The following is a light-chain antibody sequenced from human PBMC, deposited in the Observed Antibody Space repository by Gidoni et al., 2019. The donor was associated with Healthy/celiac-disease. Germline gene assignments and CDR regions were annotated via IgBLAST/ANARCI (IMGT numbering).Light chain of an antibody. CDR3: QVWDSSSDLYV. CDR2: DDS. V-gene: IGLV3-21*02. J-gene: IGLJ1*01. Sequence: SYVLTQPPSVSVAPGQTARITCGGNNIGSKSVHWYQQKPGQAPVLVVYDDSDRTSGNPERFSGSNSGNTATLTISRVEAGDEADYYCQVWDSSSDLYVFGTGTKVTVL. CDR1: NIGSKS.